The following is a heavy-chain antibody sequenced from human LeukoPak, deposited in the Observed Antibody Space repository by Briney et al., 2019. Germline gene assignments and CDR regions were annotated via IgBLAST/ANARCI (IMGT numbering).Heavy chain of an antibody. CDR3: ARGNPYSYGLPDY. Sequence: SETLSLTCTVSGGSISSYYWSWIRQPPGKGLEWIGYIYYSGSTNYNPSLKGRVTISVDTSKNQFSLKLSSVTAADTAVYYCARGNPYSYGLPDYWGQGTLVTVSS. J-gene: IGHJ4*02. D-gene: IGHD5-18*01. CDR2: IYYSGST. CDR1: GGSISSYY. V-gene: IGHV4-59*01.